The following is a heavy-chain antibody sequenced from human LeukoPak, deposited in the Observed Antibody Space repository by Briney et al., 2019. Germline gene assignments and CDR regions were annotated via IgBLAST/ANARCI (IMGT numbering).Heavy chain of an antibody. J-gene: IGHJ6*03. CDR1: GVSITTFD. CDR3: AREIDYGGLYFYYYMDF. CDR2: ISTSGST. D-gene: IGHD4-23*01. V-gene: IGHV4-4*07. Sequence: SETLSLTCTVSGVSITTFDWSWIRQPAETGPEWIGRISTSGSTSYNPSLKSRVTLSMDKSTNQFSLKLTSVTAADTAVYYCAREIDYGGLYFYYYMDFWGRGTTVVVSS.